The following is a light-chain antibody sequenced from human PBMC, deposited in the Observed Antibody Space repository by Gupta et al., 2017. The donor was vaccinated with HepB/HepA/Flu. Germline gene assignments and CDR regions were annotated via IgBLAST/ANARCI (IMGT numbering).Light chain of an antibody. CDR3: NSYRDSRTPYVV. J-gene: IGLJ2*01. Sequence: QSALTQPASVSGSPGTSFTISCTGTSSDVGGYNYVSWYQQHPGKAPKLIIYDGTNRPSGVSNRFSGSKSGNTASLTISGLQAEDEADYFCNSYRDSRTPYVVFGGGTKLTVL. CDR1: SSDVGGYNY. V-gene: IGLV2-14*03. CDR2: DGT.